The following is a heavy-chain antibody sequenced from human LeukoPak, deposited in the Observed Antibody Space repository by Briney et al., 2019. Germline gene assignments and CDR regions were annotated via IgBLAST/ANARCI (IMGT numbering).Heavy chain of an antibody. CDR2: TYYRSKWYN. CDR3: ARSRGMVAVAAPSDAFDI. V-gene: IGHV6-1*01. J-gene: IGHJ3*02. D-gene: IGHD6-19*01. Sequence: SQTLSLTCAISGDSVSSNSAAWNWIRQSPSRGLEWLGRTYYRSKWYNDYAVSVKSRITINPDSSKNQFSLQLNSVTPEDTAVYYCARSRGMVAVAAPSDAFDIWGQGTMVTVSS. CDR1: GDSVSSNSAA.